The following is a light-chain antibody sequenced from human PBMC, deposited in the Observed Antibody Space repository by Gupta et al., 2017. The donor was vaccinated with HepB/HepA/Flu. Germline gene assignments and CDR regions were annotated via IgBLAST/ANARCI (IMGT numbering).Light chain of an antibody. Sequence: DIQLTQSPSFLSASVGDRVTITCRASQGISSYLAWYQQKPGKAPKLLIYAASTLQSGVPSRCSGSGAGTEFTLTISSRQPEDFATYYCQQLNSYPRGYTFGQGTKLEIK. CDR2: AAS. CDR3: QQLNSYPRGYT. V-gene: IGKV1-9*01. CDR1: QGISSY. J-gene: IGKJ2*01.